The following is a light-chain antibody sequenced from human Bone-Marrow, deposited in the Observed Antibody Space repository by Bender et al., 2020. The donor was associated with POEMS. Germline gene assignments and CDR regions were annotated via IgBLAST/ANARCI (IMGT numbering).Light chain of an antibody. V-gene: IGLV1-44*01. CDR1: SFNIGSHS. CDR2: TNN. Sequence: QSVLTQPPSASETPGQRVTISCSGSSFNIGSHSVNWYQQVPGTAPKLLIYTNNQRPSGVPARFSGSKSGTSASLAISGLQSEDEADYYCAAWDDSLNGYVFGTGTKVTVL. J-gene: IGLJ1*01. CDR3: AAWDDSLNGYV.